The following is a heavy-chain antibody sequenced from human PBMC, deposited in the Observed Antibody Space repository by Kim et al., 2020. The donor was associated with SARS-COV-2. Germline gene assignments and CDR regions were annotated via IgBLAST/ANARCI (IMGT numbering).Heavy chain of an antibody. J-gene: IGHJ4*02. CDR2: INGGNGDT. CDR1: GDSLTSST. CDR3: ADQAQPGAFDF. D-gene: IGHD2-2*01. Sequence: ASVKVSCKASGDSLTSSTIHWVRQAPGQRLEWMGWINGGNGDTKYPQTFQGRVTITRDTSANPAYMELSSLISEDTAVYYCADQAQPGAFDFWGQGTLVT. V-gene: IGHV1-3*01.